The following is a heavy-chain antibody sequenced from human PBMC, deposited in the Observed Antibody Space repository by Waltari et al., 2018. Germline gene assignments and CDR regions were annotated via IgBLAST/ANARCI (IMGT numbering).Heavy chain of an antibody. CDR2: ISSSGSTI. V-gene: IGHV3-11*04. CDR3: ARYSSSWYFMDV. D-gene: IGHD6-13*01. Sequence: QVQLVESGGGLVKPGGSLRLSCAASGFTFSDYYLRWLRQAPGKGLEWVSYISSSGSTIYYADSVKGRFTISRDNAKNSLYLQMNSLRAEDTAVYYCARYSSSWYFMDVWGKGTTVTVSS. J-gene: IGHJ6*03. CDR1: GFTFSDYY.